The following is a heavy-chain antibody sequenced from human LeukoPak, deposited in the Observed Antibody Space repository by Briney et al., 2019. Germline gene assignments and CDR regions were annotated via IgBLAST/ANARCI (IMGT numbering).Heavy chain of an antibody. CDR1: GYTFTSFG. V-gene: IGHV1-18*01. CDR3: ACVISSSGWFDP. D-gene: IGHD6-13*01. CDR2: IIAYNGNT. Sequence: ASVKVSCKASGYTFTSFGIIWVRQAPGEGLEWRVWIIAYNGNTNYAQKLQGRVTMPTDTSTSTAYMEPRSLGSDATAVYYCACVISSSGWFDPWGQGTLVTVSS. J-gene: IGHJ5*02.